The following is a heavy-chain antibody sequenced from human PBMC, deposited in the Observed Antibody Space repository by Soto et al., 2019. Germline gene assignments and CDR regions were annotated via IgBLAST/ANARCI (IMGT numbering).Heavy chain of an antibody. D-gene: IGHD1-26*01. CDR2: ISSSSSYI. J-gene: IGHJ4*02. CDR3: ARPSGSYFDY. Sequence: EVQLVESGGGLVKPGGSLRLSCAASGFTFSSYSMNWVRQAPGKVLEWVSSISSSSSYIYYADSVKGRFTISRDNAKNSLYLQMNSLRAEDPAVYYCARPSGSYFDYCGQGTLVTVSS. CDR1: GFTFSSYS. V-gene: IGHV3-21*01.